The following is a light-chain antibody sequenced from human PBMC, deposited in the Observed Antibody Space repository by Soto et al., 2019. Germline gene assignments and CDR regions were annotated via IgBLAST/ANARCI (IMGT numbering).Light chain of an antibody. CDR2: DVR. CDR3: TSYSSSTSLL. V-gene: IGLV2-14*03. CDR1: SSDVGAYNY. Sequence: QSVLAQPASVSGSPGQSITISCAGTSSDVGAYNYVSWYQQHPGKAPKLIIYDVRNPPSGVSNRFSGPKSGNTASLTISGLQTEDEADYYCTSYSSSTSLLFGGGTKLTVL. J-gene: IGLJ2*01.